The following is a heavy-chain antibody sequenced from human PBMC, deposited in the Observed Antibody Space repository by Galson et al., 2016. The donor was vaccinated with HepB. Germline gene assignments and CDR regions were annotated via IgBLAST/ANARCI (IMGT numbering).Heavy chain of an antibody. V-gene: IGHV3-48*02. CDR1: GFTFSSYS. CDR2: TSSSSSTI. Sequence: SLRLSCAASGFTFSSYSMNWVRQAPGKGLEWVSYTSSSSSTIYYADSVKGRFTISRDNAKNSLYLQMNSLRDEDTAVYYCATYLGGIVRASDYWGQGTLVTVSS. J-gene: IGHJ4*02. CDR3: ATYLGGIVRASDY. D-gene: IGHD1-26*01.